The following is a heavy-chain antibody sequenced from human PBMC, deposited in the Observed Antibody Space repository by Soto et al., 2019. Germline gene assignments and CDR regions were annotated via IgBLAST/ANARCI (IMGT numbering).Heavy chain of an antibody. V-gene: IGHV5-51*01. CDR3: ARPFDTSGWYDH. Sequence: PGDSLKISCKGSGYSFTSYWIAWVRQMPGKGLECMGIIYPGDSDTRYSPSFEGQVTISADKSINTAYLQWSSLKASDSAMYYCARPFDTSGWYDHWGQGTLVTVSS. D-gene: IGHD1-1*01. J-gene: IGHJ5*02. CDR2: IYPGDSDT. CDR1: GYSFTSYW.